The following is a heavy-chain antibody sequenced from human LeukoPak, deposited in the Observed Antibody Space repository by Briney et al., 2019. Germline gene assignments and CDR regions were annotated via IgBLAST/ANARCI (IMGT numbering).Heavy chain of an antibody. Sequence: PGGSLRLSRAASAFTFSSYAMSWVRQAPGKGLEWVSAISGSGGSTYYADSVKGRFTISRDNSKNTLYLQMNSLRAEDTAVYYCAKGTWYDPYYFDYWGQGTLVTVSS. J-gene: IGHJ4*02. CDR1: AFTFSSYA. V-gene: IGHV3-23*01. CDR3: AKGTWYDPYYFDY. D-gene: IGHD1-1*01. CDR2: ISGSGGST.